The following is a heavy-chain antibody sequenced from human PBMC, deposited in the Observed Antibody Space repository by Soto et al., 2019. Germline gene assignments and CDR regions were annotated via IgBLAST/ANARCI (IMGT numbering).Heavy chain of an antibody. D-gene: IGHD6-13*01. CDR2: ISDSGSNT. Sequence: GGSLRLSCAAFGFKISSSSMNSVRQAPGRGLEWVAYISDSGSNTLYADSVKGRFTVSRDTAKNSLYLQMSGLRDEDRAVYYCAKAIAAAGFYYYGMDVWGQGTTVTVSS. CDR3: AKAIAAAGFYYYGMDV. V-gene: IGHV3-48*02. CDR1: GFKISSSS. J-gene: IGHJ6*02.